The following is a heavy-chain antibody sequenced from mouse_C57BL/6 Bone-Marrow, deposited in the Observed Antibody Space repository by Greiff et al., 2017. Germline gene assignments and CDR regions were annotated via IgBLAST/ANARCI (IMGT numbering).Heavy chain of an antibody. Sequence: DVMLVESGGGLVQPGGSMKLSCVASGFTFSNYWMNWVRQSPEKGLEWVAQIRLKSDNYATHYAESVKGRFTISRDDSKSGVYLQMNNLRAEDTGIYYCTGDLVYDGYYVKDYFDYWGQGTTLTVSS. CDR1: GFTFSNYW. D-gene: IGHD2-3*01. CDR3: TGDLVYDGYYVKDYFDY. J-gene: IGHJ2*01. CDR2: IRLKSDNYAT. V-gene: IGHV6-3*01.